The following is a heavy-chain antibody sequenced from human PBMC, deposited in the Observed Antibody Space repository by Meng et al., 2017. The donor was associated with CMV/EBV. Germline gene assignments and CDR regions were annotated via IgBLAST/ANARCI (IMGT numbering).Heavy chain of an antibody. Sequence: SLKISCAASGFTFDDYAMHWVRQAPGKGLEWVSGISWNSGSIGCADSVKGRFTISRDNAKNSLYLQMNSLRAEDTALYYCAKGHVLRFLPTLLNGMDVWGQGTTVTVSS. CDR3: AKGHVLRFLPTLLNGMDV. V-gene: IGHV3-9*01. D-gene: IGHD3-3*01. CDR2: ISWNSGSI. CDR1: GFTFDDYA. J-gene: IGHJ6*02.